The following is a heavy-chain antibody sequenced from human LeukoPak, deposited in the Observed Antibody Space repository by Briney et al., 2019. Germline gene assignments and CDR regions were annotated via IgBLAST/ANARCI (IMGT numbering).Heavy chain of an antibody. CDR2: INPNSGGT. Sequence: ASVKVSCKASGYTFTGYYMHWVRQAPGQGLEWMGWINPNSGGTNYAQKFQGWVTMTRDTSISTAYMELSRLRSDDTAVYYCARGHGSYAPEYYFDYWGQGTLVTVSS. J-gene: IGHJ4*02. D-gene: IGHD1-26*01. V-gene: IGHV1-2*04. CDR3: ARGHGSYAPEYYFDY. CDR1: GYTFTGYY.